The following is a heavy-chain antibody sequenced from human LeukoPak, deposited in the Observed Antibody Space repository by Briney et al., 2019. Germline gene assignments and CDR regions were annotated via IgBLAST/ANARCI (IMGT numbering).Heavy chain of an antibody. CDR3: GTTRTGSTDFDH. CDR2: ISSSGSTI. J-gene: IGHJ4*02. V-gene: IGHV3-48*02. Sequence: PGGSLRLSCVASGFTFSSYAMNGVRQAPGKGREGVSYISSSGSTIYYADSVKGRFTISRDNAKNSLYLQMNSLRDEDTAVYHCGTTRTGSTDFDHWGQGALVTVSS. CDR1: GFTFSSYA. D-gene: IGHD1-7*01.